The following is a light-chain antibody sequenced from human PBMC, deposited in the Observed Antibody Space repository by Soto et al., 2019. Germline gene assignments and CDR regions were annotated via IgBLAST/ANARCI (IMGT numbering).Light chain of an antibody. CDR2: AAS. CDR1: QSINRY. Sequence: DIQMTQSPSSLSASVGDRVTITCRASQSINRYLNWYQQKPGRAPKLLISAASSLQSGVPSRFSGSGSGTDFTLTISSLQREDSATYYCQQSYSTPYTFGQGTKLEIK. CDR3: QQSYSTPYT. V-gene: IGKV1-39*01. J-gene: IGKJ2*01.